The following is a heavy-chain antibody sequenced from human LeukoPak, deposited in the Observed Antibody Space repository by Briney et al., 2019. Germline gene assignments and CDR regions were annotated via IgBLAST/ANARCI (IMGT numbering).Heavy chain of an antibody. D-gene: IGHD6-13*01. CDR1: GFTFSTYW. CDR3: ARDGIAAVDFDY. Sequence: SGGSLRLSYAASGFTFSTYWMHWVRQAPGKGLVWVSRVNGDGSSTNYADSVKGRFTISRDNAKNTLYLQMNSLRAEDTAVYYCARDGIAAVDFDYWGQGILVTVSS. V-gene: IGHV3-74*01. J-gene: IGHJ4*02. CDR2: VNGDGSST.